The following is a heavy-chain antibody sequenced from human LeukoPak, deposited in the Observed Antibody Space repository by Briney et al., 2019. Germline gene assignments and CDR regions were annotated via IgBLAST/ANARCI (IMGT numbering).Heavy chain of an antibody. D-gene: IGHD4/OR15-4a*01. Sequence: SETLSLTCTVSGGSIGRYYWSWIRQSPAKGLEWIGYIYYSGTTNYNPSLKSRATISVDTSKNQFSLKLSSVTAADTAVYYCAREDPQTRVPEGMDVWGQGTTVTVSS. CDR3: AREDPQTRVPEGMDV. V-gene: IGHV4-59*01. J-gene: IGHJ6*02. CDR2: IYYSGTT. CDR1: GGSIGRYY.